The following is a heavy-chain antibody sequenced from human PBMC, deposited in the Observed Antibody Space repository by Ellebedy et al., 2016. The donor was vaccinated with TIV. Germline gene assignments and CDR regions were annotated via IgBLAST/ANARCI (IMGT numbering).Heavy chain of an antibody. CDR3: VRGVTSVADRPPLDR. CDR1: GFTFASYS. V-gene: IGHV3-30-3*01. J-gene: IGHJ5*02. D-gene: IGHD6-6*01. CDR2: MSNDGDKE. Sequence: GESLKISXAASGFTFASYSLHWVRQAPGEGLEWVAGMSNDGDKEYYADSVKGRCTISRDNSKYTLYLEMNSLRPEDAAIYFCVRGVTSVADRPPLDRWGQGTLVTVSS.